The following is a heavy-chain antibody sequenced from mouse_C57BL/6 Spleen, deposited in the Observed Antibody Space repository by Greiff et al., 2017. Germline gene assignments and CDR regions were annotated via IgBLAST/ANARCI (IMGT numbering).Heavy chain of an antibody. Sequence: EVMLVESGGGLVKPGGSLKLSCAASGFTFSDYGMHWVRQAPEKGLEWVAYISSGSSTIYYADTVKGRFTISRDNAKNTLFLQMTSLRSEDTAMYYCARLDGDHYAMDYWGQGTSVTVSS. CDR2: ISSGSSTI. CDR1: GFTFSDYG. J-gene: IGHJ4*01. V-gene: IGHV5-17*01. CDR3: ARLDGDHYAMDY. D-gene: IGHD2-13*01.